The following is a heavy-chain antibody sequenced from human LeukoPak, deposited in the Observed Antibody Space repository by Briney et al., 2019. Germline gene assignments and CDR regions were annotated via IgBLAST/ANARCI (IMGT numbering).Heavy chain of an antibody. CDR3: GREGIFITMFGGVDV. V-gene: IGHV4-30-4*01. Sequence: PSQTLSLTCTVSGGSVSSHDYYWTWIRQPPGKGLEWIGYIYYGGSTSYNPSLKSRVTISVDTSKNQFSLKLSSVTAADTAVYYWGREGIFITMFGGVDVWAKGPTVPVSP. J-gene: IGHJ6*04. CDR2: IYYGGST. D-gene: IGHD3-10*01. CDR1: GGSVSSHDYY.